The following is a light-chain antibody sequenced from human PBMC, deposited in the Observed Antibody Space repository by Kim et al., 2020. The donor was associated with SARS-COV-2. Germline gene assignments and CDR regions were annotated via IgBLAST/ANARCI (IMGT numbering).Light chain of an antibody. Sequence: DIQMTQSPSSLSASVGDRVTITCRASQSISNYLNWYQQKPGKAPKLLIYAASSLHSGAPSRFSGSGSGTDFTPTITSLQPEDFATYFCQQSHTAPLLSFGGGTKLEI. V-gene: IGKV1-39*01. CDR2: AAS. CDR3: QQSHTAPLLS. J-gene: IGKJ4*01. CDR1: QSISNY.